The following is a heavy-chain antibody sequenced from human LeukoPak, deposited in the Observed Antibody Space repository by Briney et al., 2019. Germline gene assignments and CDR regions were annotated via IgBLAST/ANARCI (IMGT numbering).Heavy chain of an antibody. CDR2: ISGSGGST. J-gene: IGHJ4*02. CDR1: GFTFSGYA. D-gene: IGHD6-6*01. CDR3: AKGPPSSSLPTYYFDY. V-gene: IGHV3-23*01. Sequence: GGSLRLSCAASGFTFSGYAMSWVRQAPGKGLEWVSAISGSGGSTYYADSVKGRFTISRDNSKNTLYLQMNSLRAEDTAVYYCAKGPPSSSLPTYYFDYWGQGTLVTVSS.